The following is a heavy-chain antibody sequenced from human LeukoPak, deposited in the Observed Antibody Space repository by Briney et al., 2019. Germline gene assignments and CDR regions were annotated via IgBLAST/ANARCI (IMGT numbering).Heavy chain of an antibody. D-gene: IGHD6-13*01. CDR2: ISCDGSNK. J-gene: IGHJ4*02. CDR3: AKDVERGYSSSWYNY. CDR1: GFTFSSYG. V-gene: IGHV3-30*18. Sequence: GRSLRLSCAASGFTFSSYGMHWVRQAPGKGLEWVAVISCDGSNKYYADSVKGRFTISRDNSKNTLYLQMNSLRAEDTAVYYCAKDVERGYSSSWYNYWGQGTLVTVSS.